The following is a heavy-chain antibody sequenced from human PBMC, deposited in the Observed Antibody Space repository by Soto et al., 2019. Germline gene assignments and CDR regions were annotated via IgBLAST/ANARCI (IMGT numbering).Heavy chain of an antibody. J-gene: IGHJ4*02. V-gene: IGHV4-39*01. CDR1: GGSISSSSYY. D-gene: IGHD5-12*01. Sequence: SETLSLTCTVSGGSISSSSYYWGWIRQPPGKGLECIGSIYYSGSTYYNPSLKSRVTISVDTSKNQFSLKLSSVTAADTAVYYCARQDSGYERDFDYWGQGTLLTVSS. CDR2: IYYSGST. CDR3: ARQDSGYERDFDY.